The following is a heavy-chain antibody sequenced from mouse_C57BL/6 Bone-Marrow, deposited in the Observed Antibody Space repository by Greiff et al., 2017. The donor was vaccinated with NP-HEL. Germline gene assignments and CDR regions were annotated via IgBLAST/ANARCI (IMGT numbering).Heavy chain of an antibody. D-gene: IGHD2-3*01. Sequence: DVMLVESGGDLVKPGGSLKLSCAASGFTFSSYGMSWVRQTPDKRLEWVATISSGGSYTYYPDSVKGRFTISRDNAKNTLYLQMSSLKSEDTAMYYCATDGHYAMDYWGQGTSVTVSS. CDR2: ISSGGSYT. CDR3: ATDGHYAMDY. J-gene: IGHJ4*01. V-gene: IGHV5-6*02. CDR1: GFTFSSYG.